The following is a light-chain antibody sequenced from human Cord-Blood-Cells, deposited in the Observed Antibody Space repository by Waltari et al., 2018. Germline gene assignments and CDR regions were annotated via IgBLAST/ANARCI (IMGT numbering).Light chain of an antibody. J-gene: IGLJ1*01. CDR3: CSYAGSYPYV. V-gene: IGLV2-11*01. CDR2: DVI. CDR1: SSDVGGYNY. Sequence: QSALTQPRSVSGSPGQSVTISCTGTSSDVGGYNYVSWYLQHPGKAPKLMIYDVIKRPSGVPDRFSGSKSGNTASLTISGLQAEDEADYYCCSYAGSYPYVFGTGTKVTVL.